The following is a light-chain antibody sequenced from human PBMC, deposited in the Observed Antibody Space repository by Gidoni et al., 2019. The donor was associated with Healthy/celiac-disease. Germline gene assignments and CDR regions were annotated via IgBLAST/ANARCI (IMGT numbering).Light chain of an antibody. J-gene: IGKJ2*01. CDR2: DAS. Sequence: DIQMTQSPSTLSASVGDSVTITCRASQSISSWLAWYQQKPGKAPKLLIYDASSLESGVPSRFSGSGSGTEFTLTISSLQPDDFATYYCQQYNSYSGYTFXQXTKLXIK. CDR1: QSISSW. CDR3: QQYNSYSGYT. V-gene: IGKV1-5*01.